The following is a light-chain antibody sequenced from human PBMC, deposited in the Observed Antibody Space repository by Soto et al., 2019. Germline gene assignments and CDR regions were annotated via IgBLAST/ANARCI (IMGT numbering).Light chain of an antibody. V-gene: IGKV1-5*03. J-gene: IGKJ1*01. CDR1: QAIDSW. CDR3: QHYNSYSEA. CDR2: KAS. Sequence: DMQMTQSPSSLAASVGARVTITCRASQAIDSWLAWYQQKPGKAPKLLIYKASTLKSGVPSRFSGSGSGTEFTLTISSLQPDDFATYYCQHYNSYSEAFGQGTKVDI.